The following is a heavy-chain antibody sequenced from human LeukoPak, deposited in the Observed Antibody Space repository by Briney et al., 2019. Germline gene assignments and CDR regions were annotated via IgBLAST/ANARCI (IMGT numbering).Heavy chain of an antibody. CDR1: GGSISSYY. V-gene: IGHV4-59*12. CDR2: IYYSGST. CDR3: ARVSSSWYYGMDV. J-gene: IGHJ6*02. D-gene: IGHD6-13*01. Sequence: ASETLSLTCTVSGGSISSYYWSWIRQPPGKGLEWIGYIYYSGSTNYNPSLKSRVTISVDTSKNQFSLKLSSVTAADTAVYYYARVSSSWYYGMDVWGQGTTVTVSS.